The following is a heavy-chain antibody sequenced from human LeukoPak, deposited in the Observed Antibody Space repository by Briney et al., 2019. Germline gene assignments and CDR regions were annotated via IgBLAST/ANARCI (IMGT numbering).Heavy chain of an antibody. CDR2: IDPNDSDT. D-gene: IGHD3-16*01. V-gene: IGHV5-51*01. CDR1: GYTFIKYW. J-gene: IGHJ5*02. CDR3: VRGRGYYDSYNGYYDPDNWFET. Sequence: GASLKISCKTSGYTFIKYWIGWVRQKSGKGLEWMGIIDPNDSDTRYSPSFQGPVTISADTSTSTAYLQWSSLMASDTAMYYCVRGRGYYDSYNGYYDPDNWFETWGQGTLVTVSS.